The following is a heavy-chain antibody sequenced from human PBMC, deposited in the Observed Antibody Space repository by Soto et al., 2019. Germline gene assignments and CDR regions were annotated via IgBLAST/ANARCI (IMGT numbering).Heavy chain of an antibody. CDR1: GFSFSISP. V-gene: IGHV3-30-3*01. D-gene: IGHD7-27*01. J-gene: IGHJ4*02. CDR3: ARDPKTSGAQNWAFNYFDS. CDR2: ISYDGTNK. Sequence: GGSLRLSCAASGFSFSISPMHWVRQAPGKGPEWVALISYDGTNKFYADSVKGRFTISRDNSKSTLYLQVDSLRPEDAAVYYCARDPKTSGAQNWAFNYFDSWGQGNLVTVSS.